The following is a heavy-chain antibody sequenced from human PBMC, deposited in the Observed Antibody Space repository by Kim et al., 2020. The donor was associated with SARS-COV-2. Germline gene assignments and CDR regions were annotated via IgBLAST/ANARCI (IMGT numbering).Heavy chain of an antibody. J-gene: IGHJ4*02. D-gene: IGHD3-16*01. V-gene: IGHV4-59*13. CDR1: GGSINNYY. CDR3: ARGGPSCQPFGY. Sequence: SETLSLTCTVSGGSINNYYWSFIRQPPGKGLEWIGYISYSGTTSFSPSLRSRVTISVDPSRNQFSLKLSSVTAADTAVYYCARGGPSCQPFGYWGQGTL. CDR2: ISYSGTT.